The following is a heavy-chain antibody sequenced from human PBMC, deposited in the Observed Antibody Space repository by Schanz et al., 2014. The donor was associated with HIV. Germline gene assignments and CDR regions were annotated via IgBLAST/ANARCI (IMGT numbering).Heavy chain of an antibody. CDR2: INQDKSDK. D-gene: IGHD2-21*02. CDR1: RFSFRGYG. Sequence: VQLVESGGGVVQPGRSLILSCAASRFSFRGYGMHWVRRTPGKGLEWVAHINQDKSDKRYLYSVRGRFTVSRDNTKNSLFLQMSSLRAEDTAIYYCVRGDPIGSFWGQGTLVTVSS. J-gene: IGHJ4*02. V-gene: IGHV3-7*01. CDR3: VRGDPIGSF.